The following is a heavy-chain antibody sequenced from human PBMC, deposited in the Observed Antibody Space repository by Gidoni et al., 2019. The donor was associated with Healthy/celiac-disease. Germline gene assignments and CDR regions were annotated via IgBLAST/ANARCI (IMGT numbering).Heavy chain of an antibody. V-gene: IGHV4-31*03. CDR3: ARYVVPAATSIAARRLRYYYYMDV. J-gene: IGHJ6*03. D-gene: IGHD2-2*01. Sequence: QVQLQESGPGLVKPSQTLSRTCTVSGGSISSGGYDWSWSRQHPGKGLEWIGYIYYSGSTDSNPSLKSRVTISVYTSKNQFSLKLSSVTASDTAVYYCARYVVPAATSIAARRLRYYYYMDVWGKGTTVTVSS. CDR1: GGSISSGGYD. CDR2: IYYSGST.